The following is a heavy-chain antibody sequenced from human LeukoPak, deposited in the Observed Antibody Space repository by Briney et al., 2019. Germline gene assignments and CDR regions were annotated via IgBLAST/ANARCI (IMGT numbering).Heavy chain of an antibody. J-gene: IGHJ4*02. CDR3: AKDSRVVTDTPGDY. CDR1: GFTFGDYW. D-gene: IGHD4-23*01. Sequence: GGSLRLSCVASGFTFGDYWMNWVRQAPGKGLEWVSSLSGGGGVAYYADSVKGRFTISRGNSKNTLFLQMNSLRAEDTAVYYCAKDSRVVTDTPGDYWGQGTLVTVSS. V-gene: IGHV3-23*01. CDR2: LSGGGGVA.